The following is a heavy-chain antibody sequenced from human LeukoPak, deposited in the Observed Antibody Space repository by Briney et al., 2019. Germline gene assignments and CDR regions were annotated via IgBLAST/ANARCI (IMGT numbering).Heavy chain of an antibody. D-gene: IGHD2-2*01. CDR1: GFTVTSYA. CDR3: AKSLESTNYYYHMDV. CDR2: ISGSGGGT. V-gene: IGHV3-23*01. Sequence: PGGSLRLSCAASGFTVTSYAMSWVRQAPGKGLEWVSSISGSGGGTFYADSVKGRFTISRDNSKNTLYLQTNSLRAEDTAVYYCAKSLESTNYYYHMDVWGKGTTVTISS. J-gene: IGHJ6*03.